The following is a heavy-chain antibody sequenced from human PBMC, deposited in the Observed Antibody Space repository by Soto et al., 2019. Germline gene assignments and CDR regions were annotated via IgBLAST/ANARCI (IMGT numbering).Heavy chain of an antibody. V-gene: IGHV3-23*01. CDR2: ITGSGGST. J-gene: IGHJ3*02. CDR3: AKDRTTMYDAFDI. D-gene: IGHD3-3*01. CDR1: GFIFSSYA. Sequence: PGGSLRLSCSASGFIFSSYAMSWVRQAPGKGLEWVSTITGSGGSTYYADSVKGRFAISRDNSKNTLYLQMDSLRAEDTAVYFCAKDRTTMYDAFDIWGQGTMVTVSS.